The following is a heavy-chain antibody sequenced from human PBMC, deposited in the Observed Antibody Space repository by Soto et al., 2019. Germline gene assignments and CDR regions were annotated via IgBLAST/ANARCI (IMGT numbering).Heavy chain of an antibody. D-gene: IGHD3-10*01. Sequence: QVQLVQSGAEVKKPGASVKVSCKASGYTFTKFEINWVRQAPGEGLEWMGWMNPGSGNTGFAHKFQGRVTMTRNISISTAYMELSRLGSADTAIYYCARMASSGSLNWFDPWGQGTLVTVSS. CDR1: GYTFTKFE. V-gene: IGHV1-8*01. CDR3: ARMASSGSLNWFDP. J-gene: IGHJ5*02. CDR2: MNPGSGNT.